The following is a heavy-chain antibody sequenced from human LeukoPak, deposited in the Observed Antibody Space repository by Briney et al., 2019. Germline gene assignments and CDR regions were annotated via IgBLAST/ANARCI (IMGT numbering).Heavy chain of an antibody. D-gene: IGHD1-26*01. CDR2: IIPIFGTA. J-gene: IGHJ4*02. V-gene: IGHV1-69*13. CDR1: GGTFSSYA. Sequence: GASVKVSCKASGGTFSSYAISWVRQAPGQGLEWMGGIIPIFGTANYAQKFQGRVTITADESTSTAYMELRSLRSDDTAVYYCARIEPVVGATTVDYWGQGTLVTVSS. CDR3: ARIEPVVGATTVDY.